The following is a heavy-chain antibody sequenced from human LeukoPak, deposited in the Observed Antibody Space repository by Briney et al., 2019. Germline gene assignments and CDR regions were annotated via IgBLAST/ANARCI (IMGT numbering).Heavy chain of an antibody. D-gene: IGHD3-22*01. V-gene: IGHV1-46*01. CDR1: GYTFTSYY. CDR2: INPSGGST. Sequence: ASVKVSCKASGYTFTSYYMHWVRQAPGQGLEWMGIINPSGGSTSYAQKFQGRVTMTRDTSTSTVYMELSSLRSEDTAVYYCARGGSYYYDSSGYYHPKFDYWGQGTLVTVSS. CDR3: ARGGSYYYDSSGYYHPKFDY. J-gene: IGHJ4*02.